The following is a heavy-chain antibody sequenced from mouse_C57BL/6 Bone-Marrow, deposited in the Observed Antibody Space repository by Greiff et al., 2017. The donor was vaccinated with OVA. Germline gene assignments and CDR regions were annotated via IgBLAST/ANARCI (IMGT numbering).Heavy chain of an antibody. Sequence: DVHLVESGGGLVQPGGSLKLSCAASGFTFSDYGMAWVRQAPRKGPEWVAFISNLAYSIYYADTVTGRFTISRENAKNTLYLEMSSLRSEDTAMYYCARLGGGVYDGYYGNGFAYWGQGTLVTVSA. V-gene: IGHV5-15*01. CDR1: GFTFSDYG. J-gene: IGHJ3*01. CDR3: ARLGGGVYDGYYGNGFAY. CDR2: ISNLAYSI. D-gene: IGHD2-3*01.